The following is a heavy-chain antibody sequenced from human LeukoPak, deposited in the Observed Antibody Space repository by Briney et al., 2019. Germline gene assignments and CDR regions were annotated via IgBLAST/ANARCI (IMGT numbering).Heavy chain of an antibody. V-gene: IGHV3-66*01. Sequence: GGSLRLSCAASGFTVSSNYMSWVRLAPGKGLEWVSIIYSAGTTYYADSVKGRFTISRDNSKNTVYLQVNSLRDEDTAVYYCARDLEAANTYYFDYWGQGTMVTVSS. CDR3: ARDLEAANTYYFDY. CDR1: GFTVSSNY. J-gene: IGHJ4*02. CDR2: IYSAGTT. D-gene: IGHD6-13*01.